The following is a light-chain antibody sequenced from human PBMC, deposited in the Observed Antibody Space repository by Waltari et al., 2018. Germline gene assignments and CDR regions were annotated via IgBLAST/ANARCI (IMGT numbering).Light chain of an antibody. V-gene: IGLV3-21*02. CDR1: NIESKN. Sequence: SYVLTQPPSVSAAPGQTARITCGGKNIESKNVTWYQQRPGQAPVLVVYGDSDRPSGIPERVSGSNSGNMATLTISKAEAGDEADYYCQVWDSSSGQVLFGGGTKLTVL. J-gene: IGLJ2*01. CDR2: GDS. CDR3: QVWDSSSGQVL.